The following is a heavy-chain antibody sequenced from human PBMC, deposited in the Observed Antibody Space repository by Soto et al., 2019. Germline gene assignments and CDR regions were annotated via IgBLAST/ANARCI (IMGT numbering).Heavy chain of an antibody. V-gene: IGHV3-53*01. D-gene: IGHD6-13*01. CDR2: MYSGGST. Sequence: GVSLRLSCSASGFTVSSNYMSWVRQSPGKGLEWVSVMYSGGSTYYADSVKGRFTISRDNSKNTLYLQMNSLRAEDTAVYYCARSSNSIAAAGTGFDYWGQGTLVTVSS. J-gene: IGHJ4*02. CDR1: GFTVSSNY. CDR3: ARSSNSIAAAGTGFDY.